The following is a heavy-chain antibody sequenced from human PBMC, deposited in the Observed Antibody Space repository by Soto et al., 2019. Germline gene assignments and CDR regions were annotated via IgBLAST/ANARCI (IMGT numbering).Heavy chain of an antibody. CDR2: IIPYYNTL. V-gene: IGHV1-69*01. CDR3: ASGASRRYPYVLDS. J-gene: IGHJ4*02. Sequence: QAQVVQSGAEVRKPGSSVKLSCKASEGTFNSYAIAWVRQAPGQGLEWMGGIIPYYNTLNYAQKFQDRVTITADDFTNTVFMELSSLRSDDTAVYFCASGASRRYPYVLDSWAQGTLVTVYS. CDR1: EGTFNSYA. D-gene: IGHD6-13*01.